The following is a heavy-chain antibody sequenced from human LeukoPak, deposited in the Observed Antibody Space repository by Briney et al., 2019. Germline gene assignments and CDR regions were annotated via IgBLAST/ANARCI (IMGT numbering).Heavy chain of an antibody. J-gene: IGHJ4*02. Sequence: GASVKVSCKASGGTFSSYAISWVRQAPGQGLEWMGGIIPIFGTANYAQKFQGRVTITADESTSTAYMELSSLRSEDTAVYYCARVSYDSSGSAGGYFDYWRQGTLVTVSS. V-gene: IGHV1-69*13. CDR2: IIPIFGTA. CDR3: ARVSYDSSGSAGGYFDY. D-gene: IGHD3-22*01. CDR1: GGTFSSYA.